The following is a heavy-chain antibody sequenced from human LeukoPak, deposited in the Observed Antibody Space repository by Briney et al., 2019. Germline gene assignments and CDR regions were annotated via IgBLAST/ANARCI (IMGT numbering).Heavy chain of an antibody. CDR1: GYSFTSYW. D-gene: IGHD5-18*01. Sequence: GESLKISCKGSGYSFTSYWITWVRQMPGKGLEWMGRIDPSDSYTNYSPSFQGHVTISADKSISTAYLQWSSLKASDTAIYYCAALKGDTARDFDYWGQGTLVTVSS. CDR3: AALKGDTARDFDY. V-gene: IGHV5-10-1*01. CDR2: IDPSDSYT. J-gene: IGHJ4*02.